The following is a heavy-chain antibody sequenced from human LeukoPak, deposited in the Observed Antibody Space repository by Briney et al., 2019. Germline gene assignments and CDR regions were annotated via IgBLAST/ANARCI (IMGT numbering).Heavy chain of an antibody. D-gene: IGHD3-10*02. Sequence: GGSLRLSCAASGFTFSSYGMHWVRQAPGKGLEWVAVISYDGSNKYHADSVKGRFTISRDNSKNTLYLQMNSLRAEDTAVYYCAKDTEPGDYYVQIDYWGQGTLVTVSS. J-gene: IGHJ4*02. CDR2: ISYDGSNK. CDR1: GFTFSSYG. CDR3: AKDTEPGDYYVQIDY. V-gene: IGHV3-30*18.